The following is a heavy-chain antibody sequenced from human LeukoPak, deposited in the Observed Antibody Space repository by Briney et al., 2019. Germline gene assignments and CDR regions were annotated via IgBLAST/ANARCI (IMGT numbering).Heavy chain of an antibody. Sequence: SETLSLTCTVSGGSISSGGYYWSWIRQHPGKGLEWIGYIYYSGSTYYNPSLKSRVTISVDMSKNQFSLKLGSVTAADTAVYYCARDRYGGHFDYWGQGTLVTVSS. V-gene: IGHV4-31*03. J-gene: IGHJ4*02. D-gene: IGHD4-23*01. CDR1: GGSISSGGYY. CDR2: IYYSGST. CDR3: ARDRYGGHFDY.